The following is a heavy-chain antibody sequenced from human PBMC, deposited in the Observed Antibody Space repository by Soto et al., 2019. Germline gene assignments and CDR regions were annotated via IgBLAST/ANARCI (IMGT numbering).Heavy chain of an antibody. CDR2: IYYSGST. D-gene: IGHD2-2*01. CDR3: ARAIVVVPAANNWFDP. V-gene: IGHV4-59*01. Sequence: LETHPHTSTVSGGTSISYYWSWIRQPTGKGLEWIGYIYYSGSTNYNPSLKSRVTISVDTSKNQFSLKLSSVTAADTAVYYCARAIVVVPAANNWFDPWGQGTLVTVSS. CDR1: GGTSISYY. J-gene: IGHJ5*02.